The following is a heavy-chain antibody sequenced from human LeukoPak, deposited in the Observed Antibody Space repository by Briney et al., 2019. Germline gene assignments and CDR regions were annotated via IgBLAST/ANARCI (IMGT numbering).Heavy chain of an antibody. Sequence: PGGSLRLSCAASGFTFSSYRMNWVRQAPGKGLEWVSYIISSSSTIYYADSVKGRFTISRDNSKNSLYLQMNSLRAEDTAVYYCAKDLHSSGWSGWYFDLWGRGTLVTVSS. D-gene: IGHD6-19*01. CDR3: AKDLHSSGWSGWYFDL. CDR2: IISSSSTI. J-gene: IGHJ2*01. CDR1: GFTFSSYR. V-gene: IGHV3-48*04.